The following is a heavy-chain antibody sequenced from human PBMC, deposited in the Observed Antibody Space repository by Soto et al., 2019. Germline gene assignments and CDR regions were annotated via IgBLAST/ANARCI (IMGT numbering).Heavy chain of an antibody. V-gene: IGHV1-18*01. CDR2: ISAYNGNT. CDR3: ARDATPGYDFWSGYAYNWFDP. J-gene: IGHJ5*02. Sequence: ASVKVSCKASGYTFTSYGISWVRQAPGQGLEWMGWISAYNGNTNYAQKLQGRVTMTRNTSISTAYMELSSLRSEDTAVYYCARDATPGYDFWSGYAYNWFDPWGQGTLVTVSS. D-gene: IGHD3-3*01. CDR1: GYTFTSYG.